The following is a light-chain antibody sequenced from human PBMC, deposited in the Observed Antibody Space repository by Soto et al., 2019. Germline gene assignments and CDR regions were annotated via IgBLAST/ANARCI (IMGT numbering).Light chain of an antibody. CDR2: GAS. V-gene: IGKV1-5*01. CDR3: QQYNSYSRT. Sequence: DIQMTQSPSTLSASAGDRVTITCRASQSISTWLAWYQQKPGKAPKLLIYGASSLASGVPSRFSGSGSGTEFTLTISSLQPDDFATYYCQQYNSYSRTFGQGTKVDIK. CDR1: QSISTW. J-gene: IGKJ1*01.